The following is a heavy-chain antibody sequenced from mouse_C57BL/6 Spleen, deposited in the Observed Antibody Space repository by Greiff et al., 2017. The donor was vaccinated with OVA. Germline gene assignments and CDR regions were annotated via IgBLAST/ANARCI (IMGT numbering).Heavy chain of an antibody. Sequence: EVKLMESGGGLVQPGGSMKLSCAASGFTFSDAWMDWVRQSPEKGLEWVAEIRNKANNHATYYAESVKGRFTISRDDSKSSVYLQMNSLRAEDTGIYYCTRRDYYGSSHWYFDVWGTGTTVTVSS. V-gene: IGHV6-6*01. J-gene: IGHJ1*03. CDR1: GFTFSDAW. D-gene: IGHD1-1*01. CDR3: TRRDYYGSSHWYFDV. CDR2: IRNKANNHAT.